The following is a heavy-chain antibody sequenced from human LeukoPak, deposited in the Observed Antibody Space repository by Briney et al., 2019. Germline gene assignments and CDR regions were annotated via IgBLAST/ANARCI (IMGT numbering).Heavy chain of an antibody. Sequence: SETLSLTCTASGGSISSSSYYWGWIRQPPGKGLEWIGSIYYSGSTYYNPSLKSRVTISVDTSKNQFSLKLSSVTAADTAVYYCAKGFGELLSNWFDPWGQGTLVTVSS. CDR2: IYYSGST. J-gene: IGHJ5*02. CDR1: GGSISSSSYY. CDR3: AKGFGELLSNWFDP. D-gene: IGHD3-10*01. V-gene: IGHV4-39*01.